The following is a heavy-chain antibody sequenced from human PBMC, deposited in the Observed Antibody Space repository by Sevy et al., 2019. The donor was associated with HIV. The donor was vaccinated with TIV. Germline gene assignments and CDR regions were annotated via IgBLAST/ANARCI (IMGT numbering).Heavy chain of an antibody. CDR2: INGNSRYI. D-gene: IGHD6-19*01. CDR3: TRDRVGGIGFDS. Sequence: GSLRLSCAASEFDFYTYSMCWVRQAPGKGLEWVSFINGNSRYIYYADSVKGRFTTSRDNANKLLHLEMNSLRVEDTAVYYCTRDRVGGIGFDSWGQGTLVTVSS. V-gene: IGHV3-21*01. J-gene: IGHJ4*02. CDR1: EFDFYTYS.